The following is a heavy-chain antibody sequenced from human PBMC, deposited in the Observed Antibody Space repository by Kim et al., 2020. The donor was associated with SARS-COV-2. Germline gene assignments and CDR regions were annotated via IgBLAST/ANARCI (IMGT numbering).Heavy chain of an antibody. CDR2: ISAYNGNT. CDR1: GYTFTSYG. CDR3: ARDYCSGGSCLWGFDP. J-gene: IGHJ5*02. Sequence: ASVKVSCKASGYTFTSYGISWVRQAPGQGLEWMGWISAYNGNTNYAQKLQGRVTMTTDTSTSTAYMELRSLRSDDTAVYYCARDYCSGGSCLWGFDPWGQGTLVTVSS. D-gene: IGHD2-15*01. V-gene: IGHV1-18*04.